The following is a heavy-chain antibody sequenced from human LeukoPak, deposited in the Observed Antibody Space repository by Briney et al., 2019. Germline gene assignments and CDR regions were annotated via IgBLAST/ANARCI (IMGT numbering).Heavy chain of an antibody. J-gene: IGHJ4*02. CDR1: GFTFSSYG. CDR3: AREVGATTWGFDY. D-gene: IGHD1-26*01. CDR2: IWYDGSNK. Sequence: GGSLRLSCAASGFTFSSYGMHWVRQAPGKGLEWVAVIWYDGSNKYYADSVKGRFTISRDNSKNTLYLQMNSLRAEDTAVYYCAREVGATTWGFDYWGQGTLATVSS. V-gene: IGHV3-33*01.